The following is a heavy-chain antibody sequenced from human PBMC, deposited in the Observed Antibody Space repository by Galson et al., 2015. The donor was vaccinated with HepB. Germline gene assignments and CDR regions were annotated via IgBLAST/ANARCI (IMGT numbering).Heavy chain of an antibody. Sequence: VKVSCKASGGIFGKYVISWVRQAPGQGLEWMGGIIPMLGIGNYAQKFQGRITINADKSTSTAYMELRSLMSEDTAVYYCATDREDDYYYYYMDVWGQGTMVTVSS. CDR2: IIPMLGIG. D-gene: IGHD2-15*01. J-gene: IGHJ6*03. CDR3: ATDREDDYYYYYMDV. CDR1: GGIFGKYV. V-gene: IGHV1-69*10.